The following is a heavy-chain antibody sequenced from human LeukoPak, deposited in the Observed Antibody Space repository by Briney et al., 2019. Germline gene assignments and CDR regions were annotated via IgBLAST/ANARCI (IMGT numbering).Heavy chain of an antibody. D-gene: IGHD3-22*01. CDR2: INIYNGNT. Sequence: ASVKVSCKASGYTFTSHGITWVRQAPGQGLEWLGWINIYNGNTNYVQNLQGRVTLTTDTSTSTAYMELRSLRSDDTAVYYCARDSRIDDSSGYQRELSYWGQGTLVTVSS. J-gene: IGHJ4*02. CDR3: ARDSRIDDSSGYQRELSY. V-gene: IGHV1-18*01. CDR1: GYTFTSHG.